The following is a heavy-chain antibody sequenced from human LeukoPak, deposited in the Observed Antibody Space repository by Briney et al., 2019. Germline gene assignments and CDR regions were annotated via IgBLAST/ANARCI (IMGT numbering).Heavy chain of an antibody. CDR2: ISYDGRNK. D-gene: IGHD3-22*01. V-gene: IGHV3-30*18. CDR1: GLTISSYA. Sequence: PGRSLRLSCAASGLTISSYAMHWVRQTPGKGLEWVALISYDGRNKYYADSVKGRFTISRDNPQNTLFLQMNSLRVEDTAVYYCAKVLLTYYYDSSDYSDFDSWGQGTLVTVPS. J-gene: IGHJ4*02. CDR3: AKVLLTYYYDSSDYSDFDS.